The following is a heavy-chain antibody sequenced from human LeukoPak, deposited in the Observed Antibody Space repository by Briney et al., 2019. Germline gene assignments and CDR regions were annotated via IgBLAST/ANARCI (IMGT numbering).Heavy chain of an antibody. Sequence: SETLSLTCTVSGGSISSGGYYWSWIRQHPGKGLEWIWYIYSSRSTYYNPYLKRRFTISVDTSKNQFSLELCSVTAADTAVYYCARVPNYYDSSGYPPVMGAAFDIWGQGTMVT. CDR3: ARVPNYYDSSGYPPVMGAAFDI. V-gene: IGHV4-31*03. CDR1: GGSISSGGYY. CDR2: IYSSRST. J-gene: IGHJ3*02. D-gene: IGHD3-22*01.